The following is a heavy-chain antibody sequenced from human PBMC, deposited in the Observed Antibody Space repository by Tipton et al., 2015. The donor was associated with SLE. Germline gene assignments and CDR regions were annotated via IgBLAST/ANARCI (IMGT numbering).Heavy chain of an antibody. CDR3: ARDLGGITGTTGY. D-gene: IGHD1-14*01. CDR1: GFTFSSYS. CDR2: INWNGGST. Sequence: LSLTCAASGFTFSSYSMNWVRQAPGKGLEWVSGINWNGGSTGYADSVKGRFTISRDNAKNSLYLQMNSLRAEDTALYYCARDLGGITGTTGYWGQGTLVTVSS. J-gene: IGHJ4*02. V-gene: IGHV3-20*04.